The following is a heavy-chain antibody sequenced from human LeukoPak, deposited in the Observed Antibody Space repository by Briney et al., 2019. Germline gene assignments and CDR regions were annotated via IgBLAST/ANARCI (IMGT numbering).Heavy chain of an antibody. CDR1: GGSISSYY. D-gene: IGHD5-18*01. CDR3: ASTRRGYSYGRVDY. CDR2: IYYSGST. J-gene: IGHJ4*02. Sequence: SETLSLTCTVSGGSISSYYWSWIRQPPGKGLEWIGYIYYSGSTNYNPSLKSRVTISVHPSKNQFSLKLSSVTDAATAVYYCASTRRGYSYGRVDYWGQGTLLTVSS. V-gene: IGHV4-59*01.